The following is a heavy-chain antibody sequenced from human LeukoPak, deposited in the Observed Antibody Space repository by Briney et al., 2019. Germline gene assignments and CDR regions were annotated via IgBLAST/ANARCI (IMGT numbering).Heavy chain of an antibody. Sequence: SETLSLTCAVYGGSFSGYYWSWIRQPPGKGLEWIGEINHSGSTNYNPSLKSRVTISVDTSKNQFSLKLSSVTAADTAVYYCARGLVGYSCGTPNWFDPWGQGTLVTVSS. CDR1: GGSFSGYY. CDR2: INHSGST. D-gene: IGHD5-18*01. CDR3: ARGLVGYSCGTPNWFDP. J-gene: IGHJ5*02. V-gene: IGHV4-34*01.